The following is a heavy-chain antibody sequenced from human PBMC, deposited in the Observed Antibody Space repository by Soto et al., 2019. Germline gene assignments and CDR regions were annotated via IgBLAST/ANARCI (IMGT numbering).Heavy chain of an antibody. Sequence: PGGSLRVSCAAAGCTFSSYGRNWVRQDPGKGLEWVPYISSSSSTIYYADSVKGRFTISRDNAKNSLYLQMNSLRDEDTAVYYCARPEYSSSSYGMDVWGQGTTVTVSS. CDR3: ARPEYSSSSYGMDV. D-gene: IGHD6-6*01. J-gene: IGHJ6*02. V-gene: IGHV3-48*02. CDR2: ISSSSSTI. CDR1: GCTFSSYG.